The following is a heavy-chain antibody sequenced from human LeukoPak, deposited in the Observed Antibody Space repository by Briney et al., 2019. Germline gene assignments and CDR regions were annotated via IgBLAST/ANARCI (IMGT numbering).Heavy chain of an antibody. V-gene: IGHV3-23*01. D-gene: IGHD6-19*01. J-gene: IGHJ4*02. Sequence: GGSLRLSCAASGFTFSSYAMSWVRQAPGKGLQWVSAISGGGGSTFYADSVKGRFAISRDNSKNTLYPQMNSLRAEDTAVYYCAKGYSSGWYPSFGYWGQGTLVTVSS. CDR2: ISGGGGST. CDR1: GFTFSSYA. CDR3: AKGYSSGWYPSFGY.